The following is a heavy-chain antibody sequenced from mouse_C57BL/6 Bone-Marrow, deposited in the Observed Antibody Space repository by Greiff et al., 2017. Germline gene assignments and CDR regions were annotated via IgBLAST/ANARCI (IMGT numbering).Heavy chain of an antibody. CDR1: GYTFTSYW. J-gene: IGHJ2*01. V-gene: IGHV1-55*01. CDR2: IYPGSGST. CDR3: ARDYYGSSYEDYFDY. D-gene: IGHD1-1*01. Sequence: QVHVKQPGAELVKPGASVKMSCKASGYTFTSYWITWVKQRPGQGLAWIGDIYPGSGSTNYNEKFKSKATLTVDTSSSTAYMQLSSLTSEDSAVYYCARDYYGSSYEDYFDYWGQGTTLTVSS.